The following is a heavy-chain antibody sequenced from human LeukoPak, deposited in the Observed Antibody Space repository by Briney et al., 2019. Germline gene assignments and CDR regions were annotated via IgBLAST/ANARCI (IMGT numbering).Heavy chain of an antibody. D-gene: IGHD1-26*01. J-gene: IGHJ1*01. CDR2: MKPNSGNT. Sequence: ASVKVSCNASGHTVTSYDINWVRQATGQGLECRGWMKPNSGNTGYAQKFQGRVTMSRNTSISTAYMELSSLRSEDTAVYYCACSSGWGSGSYWEYFQHWGQGTLVTVSS. CDR1: GHTVTSYD. V-gene: IGHV1-8*01. CDR3: ACSSGWGSGSYWEYFQH.